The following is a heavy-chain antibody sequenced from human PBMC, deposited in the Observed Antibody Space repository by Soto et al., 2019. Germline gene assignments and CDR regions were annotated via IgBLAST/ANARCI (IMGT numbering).Heavy chain of an antibody. CDR2: IYYSGST. V-gene: IGHV4-59*01. CDR1: GGSISSYY. D-gene: IGHD3-10*01. J-gene: IGHJ6*03. CDR3: ARGQWITMVRGVPYMDV. Sequence: SETLSLTCTVSGGSISSYYWSWIRQPPGKGLEWIGYIYYSGSTNYNPSLKSRVTISVDTSKNQFSLKLSSVTAADTAVYYCARGQWITMVRGVPYMDVWGKGTTVTVSS.